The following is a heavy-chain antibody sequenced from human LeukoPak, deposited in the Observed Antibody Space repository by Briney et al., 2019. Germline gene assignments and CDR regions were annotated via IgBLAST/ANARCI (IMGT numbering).Heavy chain of an antibody. CDR1: GFTFSDYY. V-gene: IGHV3-11*01. D-gene: IGHD5-18*01. Sequence: KPGGSLRLSCAASGFTFSDYYMSWIRQAPGKGLEWVSYISSSGSTIYYADSVKGRFTISRDNSKNTLYLQMNSLRAEDTAVYYCAKESIQLWPLVYWGQGTLVTVSS. J-gene: IGHJ4*02. CDR2: ISSSGSTI. CDR3: AKESIQLWPLVY.